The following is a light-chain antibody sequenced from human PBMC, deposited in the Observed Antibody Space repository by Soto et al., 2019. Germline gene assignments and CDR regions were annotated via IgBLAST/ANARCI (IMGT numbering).Light chain of an antibody. J-gene: IGKJ1*01. CDR2: KAS. CDR3: QQYNSYPEA. Sequence: IQMTQSPSSLSASVGDRVTITCRASQSISSWLAWYQQKPGKAPKLLIYKASTLKSGVPSRFSGSGSGTEFTLTISSLEPDDFATYYCQQYNSYPEAFGQGTKVDIK. V-gene: IGKV1-5*03. CDR1: QSISSW.